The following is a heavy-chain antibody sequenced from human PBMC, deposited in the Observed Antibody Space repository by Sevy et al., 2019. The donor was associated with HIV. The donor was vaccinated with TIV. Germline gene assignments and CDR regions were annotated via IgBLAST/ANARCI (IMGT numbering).Heavy chain of an antibody. V-gene: IGHV3-23*01. CDR3: AKDGHAYGDFYFNY. CDR2: IIGRGGRT. Sequence: GGSLRLSCAASGFTFSSYAMSWVRQAPGKGLEWVSCIIGRGGRTYYAESVKGRFTISRANAKDPLYLQMNNLKAEDTAVYYCAKDGHAYGDFYFNYWGQGTLVTVSS. D-gene: IGHD4-17*01. CDR1: GFTFSSYA. J-gene: IGHJ4*02.